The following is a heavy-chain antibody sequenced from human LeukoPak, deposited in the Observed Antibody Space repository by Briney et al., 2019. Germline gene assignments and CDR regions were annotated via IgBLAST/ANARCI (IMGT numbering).Heavy chain of an antibody. V-gene: IGHV1-2*06. D-gene: IGHD1-26*01. Sequence: VASVKVSCKASGYTFTGYYMHWVRQAPGQGLEWMGRINPNSGGTNYAQKFQGRVTMTGGTSISPAYMELSRLRSGDMAVYYCARVPIVGATSWGFDFWGQGTLVTVSS. CDR3: ARVPIVGATSWGFDF. CDR1: GYTFTGYY. CDR2: INPNSGGT. J-gene: IGHJ4*02.